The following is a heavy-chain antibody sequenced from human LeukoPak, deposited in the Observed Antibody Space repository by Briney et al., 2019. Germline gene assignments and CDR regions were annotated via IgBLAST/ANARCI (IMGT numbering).Heavy chain of an antibody. J-gene: IGHJ6*03. Sequence: PSETPSLTCTVSGGSISSGSYYWSWIRQPAGKGLEWIGRIYTSGSTNYNPSLKSRVTISVDTSKNQFSLKLSSVTAADTAVYYCAREAGHYYYMDVWGKGTTVTVSS. CDR1: GGSISSGSYY. CDR3: AREAGHYYYMDV. V-gene: IGHV4-61*02. CDR2: IYTSGST.